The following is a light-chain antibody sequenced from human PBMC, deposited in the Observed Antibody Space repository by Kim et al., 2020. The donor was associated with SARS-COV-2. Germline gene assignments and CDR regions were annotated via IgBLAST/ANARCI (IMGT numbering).Light chain of an antibody. CDR2: WAS. CDR1: QSLFYSSNNKNF. Sequence: ATINCKSSQSLFYSSNNKNFLAWYQQKPGQPPKLLIYWASTRESGVPDRFSGSGSGTDFTLSISSLQAEDVAVYYCQQYESAPLTFGGGTKVDIK. J-gene: IGKJ4*01. V-gene: IGKV4-1*01. CDR3: QQYESAPLT.